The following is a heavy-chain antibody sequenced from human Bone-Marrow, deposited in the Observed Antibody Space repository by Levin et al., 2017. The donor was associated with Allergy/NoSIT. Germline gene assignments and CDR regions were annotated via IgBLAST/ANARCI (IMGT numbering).Heavy chain of an antibody. D-gene: IGHD4-11*01. Sequence: GGSLRLSCAASGFTFSSYAMHWVRQAPGKGLEWVAVISYDGSNKYYADSVKGRFTISRDNSKNTLYLQMNSLRAEDTAVYYCARDFSLTLQKAIGGWFDPWGQGTLVTVSS. CDR1: GFTFSSYA. CDR3: ARDFSLTLQKAIGGWFDP. J-gene: IGHJ5*02. V-gene: IGHV3-30-3*01. CDR2: ISYDGSNK.